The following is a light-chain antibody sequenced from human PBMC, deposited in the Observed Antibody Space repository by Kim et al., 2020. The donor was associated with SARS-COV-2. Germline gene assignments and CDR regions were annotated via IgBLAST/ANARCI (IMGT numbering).Light chain of an antibody. CDR1: KLGDKN. CDR3: QAWDSRTVV. Sequence: VSPGQTASITCSGYKLGDKNVCWYQQKPGQSPVLVIYEDNKRPSGIPERVSGSNSGNTATLTISGTQAMDEADYFCQAWDSRTVVFGGGTKLTVL. CDR2: EDN. V-gene: IGLV3-1*01. J-gene: IGLJ2*01.